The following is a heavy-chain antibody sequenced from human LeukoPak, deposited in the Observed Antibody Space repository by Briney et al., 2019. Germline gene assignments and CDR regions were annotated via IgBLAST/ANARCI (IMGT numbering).Heavy chain of an antibody. J-gene: IGHJ5*02. CDR3: ARAGGARNWFDP. D-gene: IGHD6-25*01. CDR1: RYTFTSYY. CDR2: INPSGGST. Sequence: ASVKVSCKASRYTFTSYYMHWVRQAPGQGLEWMGIINPSGGSTSYAQKFQGRVTMTRDTSTSTVYMELSSLRSEDTAVYYCARAGGARNWFDPWGQGTLVTVSS. V-gene: IGHV1-46*01.